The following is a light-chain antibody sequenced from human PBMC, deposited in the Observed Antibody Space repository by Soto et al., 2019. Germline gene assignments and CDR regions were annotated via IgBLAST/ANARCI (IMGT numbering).Light chain of an antibody. CDR2: GVS. CDR1: SSDIGGYNY. V-gene: IGLV2-14*03. CDR3: SSYTSSSTHGV. Sequence: QSVLTQPASLSGSPGQSITISCTGTSSDIGGYNYVSWYQQHPGKAPELMIYGVSNRPSGVSNRFSGSKSGNTASLSISGLQAEDEADYYCSSYTSSSTHGVFGGGTKLTVL. J-gene: IGLJ2*01.